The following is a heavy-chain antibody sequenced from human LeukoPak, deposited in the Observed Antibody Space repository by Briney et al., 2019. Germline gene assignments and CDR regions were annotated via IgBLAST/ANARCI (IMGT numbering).Heavy chain of an antibody. V-gene: IGHV1-69*04. CDR2: IIPILGIA. D-gene: IGHD6-13*01. J-gene: IGHJ4*02. Sequence: GASVKVSCKASGGTFSSYAISWVRQAPGQGLEWMGRIIPILGIANYAQKFQGRVTITADKSTSTAYMELSSLRSEDTAVYYCARGRRSCYYDYRGQGTLVTVSS. CDR1: GGTFSSYA. CDR3: ARGRRSCYYDY.